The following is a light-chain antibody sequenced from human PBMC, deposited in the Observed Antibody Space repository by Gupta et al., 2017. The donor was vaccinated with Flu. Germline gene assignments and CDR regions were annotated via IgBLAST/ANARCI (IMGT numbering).Light chain of an antibody. CDR1: QSISSW. J-gene: IGKJ2*02. V-gene: IGKV1-5*03. Sequence: DSHMTQSPSTLSASVGDRVTITCRASQSISSWLAWYQQKPGKAPKLLIYKASSLESGVPSRFSGSGSGTEFTLTISSLQPDDFANYYCQQENSYPCIFGQGTKLEIK. CDR3: QQENSYPCI. CDR2: KAS.